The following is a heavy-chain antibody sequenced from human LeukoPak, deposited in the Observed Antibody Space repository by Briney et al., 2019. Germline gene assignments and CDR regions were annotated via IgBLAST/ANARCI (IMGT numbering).Heavy chain of an antibody. D-gene: IGHD3-10*01. CDR3: ARDPTYGSAVEFDY. J-gene: IGHJ4*02. V-gene: IGHV3-21*01. Sequence: PGGSLRLSCAASGFTFSSYAMSWVRQSPGKGLEWVSAISGGGGSTYYANYADSVKGRFTISRDNAKNSLYLQMNSLRAEDTAVYYCARDPTYGSAVEFDYWGQGTLVTVSS. CDR1: GFTFSSYA. CDR2: ISGGGGST.